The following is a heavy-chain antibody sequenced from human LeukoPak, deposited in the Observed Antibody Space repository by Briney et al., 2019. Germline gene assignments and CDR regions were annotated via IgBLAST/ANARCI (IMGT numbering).Heavy chain of an antibody. J-gene: IGHJ3*02. CDR1: GFTFSRYG. D-gene: IGHD6-19*01. CDR2: ISYDGSDK. Sequence: GGSLRLSCAASGFTFSRYGMHWVRQAPGKGLQWVAVISYDGSDKYYADSVTGRFTISRDNSKNTLYLQMNSLRPEDTAVYYCAKGDYSSGLDVFDIWGQGTMVTVSS. CDR3: AKGDYSSGLDVFDI. V-gene: IGHV3-30*18.